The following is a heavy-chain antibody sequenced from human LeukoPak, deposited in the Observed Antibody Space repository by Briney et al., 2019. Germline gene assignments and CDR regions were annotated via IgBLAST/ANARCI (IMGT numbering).Heavy chain of an antibody. CDR3: ARQAATRYYYYYMDV. J-gene: IGHJ6*03. V-gene: IGHV3-53*01. D-gene: IGHD2-15*01. Sequence: GGSLRLSCAASGFTVSSNYMSCGRQAPGKGLEWGSVIYSGGSTYYADSVKGRFTISRDNSKNTLYLQMNSLRAEDTAVYYCARQAATRYYYYYMDVWGKGTTVTVSS. CDR1: GFTVSSNY. CDR2: IYSGGST.